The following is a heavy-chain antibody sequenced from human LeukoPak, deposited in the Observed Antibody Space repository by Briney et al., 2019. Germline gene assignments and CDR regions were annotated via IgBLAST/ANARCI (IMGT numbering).Heavy chain of an antibody. CDR2: INPSGGST. D-gene: IGHD2-15*01. CDR1: GYTFTSYY. Sequence: ASVKVSCKASGYTFTSYYMHWVRQAPGQGLEWMGIINPSGGSTSYAQKFQGRVTITADESTSTAYMELSSLRSEDTAVYYCARVEGYCSGGSCRGWFDPWGQGTLVTVSS. CDR3: ARVEGYCSGGSCRGWFDP. J-gene: IGHJ5*02. V-gene: IGHV1-46*01.